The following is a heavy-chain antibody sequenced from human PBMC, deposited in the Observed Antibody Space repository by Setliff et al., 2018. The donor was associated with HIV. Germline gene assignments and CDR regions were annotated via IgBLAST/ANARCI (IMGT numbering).Heavy chain of an antibody. D-gene: IGHD3-22*01. Sequence: SETLSLTCTVSGASISRYYWSWIRQPPGKGLECIGYVYYTGSPNYNPSLKSRATISADTSKSHFSLRLNSVTAADTATYYWARVDYEGGSYYFDYWGQGLLVTVSS. CDR3: ARVDYEGGSYYFDY. CDR1: GASISRYY. J-gene: IGHJ4*02. CDR2: VYYTGSP. V-gene: IGHV4-59*01.